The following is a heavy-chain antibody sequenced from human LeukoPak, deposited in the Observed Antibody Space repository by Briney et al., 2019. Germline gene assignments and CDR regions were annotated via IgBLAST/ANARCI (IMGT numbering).Heavy chain of an antibody. CDR2: IYHSGST. J-gene: IGHJ4*02. Sequence: SETLSLTCAVSGYSISSGYYWGWIRQPPGKGLEWIGSIYHSGSTYYNPSLKSRVTISVGTSKNQFSLKLSSVTAADTAVYYCASVDSSGYYYSNGPFDYWGQGTLVTVSS. D-gene: IGHD3-22*01. V-gene: IGHV4-38-2*01. CDR3: ASVDSSGYYYSNGPFDY. CDR1: GYSISSGYY.